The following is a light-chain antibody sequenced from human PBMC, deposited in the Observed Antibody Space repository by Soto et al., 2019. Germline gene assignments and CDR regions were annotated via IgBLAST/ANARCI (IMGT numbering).Light chain of an antibody. V-gene: IGKV1-5*03. J-gene: IGKJ1*01. CDR2: KAS. CDR1: QSISVW. CDR3: QQYNNRWT. Sequence: DIPMTQSPSTLSASVGDRVTITCRASQSISVWLAWFQQKPGNAPKLMIYKASTLESGVPSRFSGSGSGTEFTLTISSLQPDDSATYYCQQYNNRWTFGQGTKVEI.